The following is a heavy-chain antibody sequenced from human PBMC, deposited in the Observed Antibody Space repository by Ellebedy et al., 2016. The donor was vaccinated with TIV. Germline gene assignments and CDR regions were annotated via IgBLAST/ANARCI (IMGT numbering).Heavy chain of an antibody. CDR3: ARDFKCGGDCYQFYFDN. V-gene: IGHV3-30*04. Sequence: GESLKISCAASGFNFSSYAMHWVRQAPGKGLEWVAVISYDGSNKYYADSVKGRFTISRDNSKNTLSLHVNSLRAEDTAVYYCARDFKCGGDCYQFYFDNWGQGTLVTVSS. D-gene: IGHD2-21*02. J-gene: IGHJ4*02. CDR2: ISYDGSNK. CDR1: GFNFSSYA.